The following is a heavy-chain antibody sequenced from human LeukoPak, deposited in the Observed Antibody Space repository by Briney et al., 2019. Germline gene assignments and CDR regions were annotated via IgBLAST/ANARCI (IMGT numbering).Heavy chain of an antibody. V-gene: IGHV3-64*01. J-gene: IGHJ4*02. D-gene: IGHD6-19*01. CDR1: GFTFSSYA. Sequence: GGSLRLSCAASGFTFSSYAMHWVRQAPGKGLEYVSAISSNGGSTYYANSVKGRFTISRDNSKNTLYLQMGSLRAEDMAVYYCARDRGSGWLYFSYFDYWGQGTLVTVSS. CDR3: ARDRGSGWLYFSYFDY. CDR2: ISSNGGST.